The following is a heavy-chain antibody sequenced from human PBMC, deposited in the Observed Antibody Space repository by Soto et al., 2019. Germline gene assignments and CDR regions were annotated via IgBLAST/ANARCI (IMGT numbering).Heavy chain of an antibody. Sequence: HPGGSLRLSCAASGFTFDDYTMHCVRQAPGKGLEWVSLISWDGGSTYYADSVKGRFTISRDSSKNSLYLQMNSLRAEDTAVYYCAKFYSSGYYSYFDYWGQGTLVTVS. CDR1: GFTFDDYT. V-gene: IGHV3-43*01. CDR3: AKFYSSGYYSYFDY. D-gene: IGHD3-22*01. CDR2: ISWDGGST. J-gene: IGHJ4*02.